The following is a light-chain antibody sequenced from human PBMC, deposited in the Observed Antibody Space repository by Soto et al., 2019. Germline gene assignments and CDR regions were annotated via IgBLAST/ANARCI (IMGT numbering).Light chain of an antibody. V-gene: IGKV1-5*03. CDR1: LRISSW. CDR2: QAS. CDR3: QQYNIYLVT. J-gene: IGKJ4*01. Sequence: GNKIAIPLRASLRISSWLAWYQQKPGKAPNFLLYQASNVESGVPSRFSGRGSGTEFTLTISSLQPDDVVTYYCQQYNIYLVTFGEGSKV.